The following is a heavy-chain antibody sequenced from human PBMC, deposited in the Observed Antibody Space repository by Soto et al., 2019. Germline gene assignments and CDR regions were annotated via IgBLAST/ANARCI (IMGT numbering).Heavy chain of an antibody. CDR3: ARGHYSYYDSSGYYPGAYYFDY. D-gene: IGHD3-22*01. CDR1: GFTFSSYA. Sequence: GGSLRLSCAASGFTFSSYAMHWVRQAPGKGLEYVSAISSNGGSTYYANSVKGRFTISRDNSKNTLYLQMGSLRAEDMAVYYCARGHYSYYDSSGYYPGAYYFDYWGQGTLVTVSS. J-gene: IGHJ4*02. V-gene: IGHV3-64*01. CDR2: ISSNGGST.